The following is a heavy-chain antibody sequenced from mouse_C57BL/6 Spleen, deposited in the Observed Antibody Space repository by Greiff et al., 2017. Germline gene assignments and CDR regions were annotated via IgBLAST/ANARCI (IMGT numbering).Heavy chain of an antibody. CDR3: ARSSYYYGSYAMDY. CDR2: IYPGDGDT. Sequence: VKLQQSGAELVKPGASVKISCKASGYAFSSYWMNWVKQRPGKGLEWIGQIYPGDGDTNYNGKFKGKATLTADKSSSTAYMQLSSLTSEDSAVYFCARSSYYYGSYAMDYWGQGTSVTVSS. D-gene: IGHD1-1*01. J-gene: IGHJ4*01. CDR1: GYAFSSYW. V-gene: IGHV1-80*01.